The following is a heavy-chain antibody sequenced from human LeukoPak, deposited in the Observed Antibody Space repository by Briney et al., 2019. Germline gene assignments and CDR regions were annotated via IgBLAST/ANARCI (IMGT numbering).Heavy chain of an antibody. D-gene: IGHD6-13*01. V-gene: IGHV4-59*01. CDR1: GGSISSYY. CDR3: ARDKSRFYGMDV. Sequence: SETLSLTCTVSGGSISSYYWSWIRQPPGTGLEWIGYIYYSGSTNYNPSLKSRVTISVDTSKNQFSLKLSSVTAADTAVYYCARDKSRFYGMDVWGQGTTVTVSS. CDR2: IYYSGST. J-gene: IGHJ6*02.